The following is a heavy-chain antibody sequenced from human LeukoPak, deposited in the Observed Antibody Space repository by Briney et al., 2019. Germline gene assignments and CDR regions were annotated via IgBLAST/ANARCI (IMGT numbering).Heavy chain of an antibody. CDR1: GGSISSSSYC. CDR3: ARGRNRRFLEWLAPNNWFDP. Sequence: SETLSLTCTVSGGSISSSSYCWGWIRQPPGKGLEWIGNIFYSGSTYYNPSLKGRVTISVDTSKNQFSLKLSSVTAADTAVYYCARGRNRRFLEWLAPNNWFDPWGQGTLVTVSS. D-gene: IGHD3-3*01. J-gene: IGHJ5*02. CDR2: IFYSGST. V-gene: IGHV4-39*07.